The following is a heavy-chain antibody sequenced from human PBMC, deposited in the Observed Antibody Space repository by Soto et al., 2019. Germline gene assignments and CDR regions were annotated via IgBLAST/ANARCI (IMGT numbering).Heavy chain of an antibody. CDR2: IIPIFGTA. CDR1: GGTFSSYA. V-gene: IGHV1-69*12. Sequence: QVQLVQSGAEVKKPGSSVKVSCKASGGTFSSYAISWVRQAPGQGLEWMGGIIPIFGTANYAQKFQGRVTVXXDXSXXTAYMELSSLRSEDTAVYYCARERVDTAHEDAFAIWGQGTMVTVSS. D-gene: IGHD5-18*01. J-gene: IGHJ3*02. CDR3: ARERVDTAHEDAFAI.